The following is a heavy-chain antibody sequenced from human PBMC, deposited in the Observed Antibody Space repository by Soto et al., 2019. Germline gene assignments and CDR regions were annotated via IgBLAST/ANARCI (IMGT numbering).Heavy chain of an antibody. CDR2: ISYDGSNK. CDR1: GFTFSSYG. D-gene: IGHD1-20*01. J-gene: IGHJ5*02. Sequence: PGGSLRLSCAASGFTFSSYGMHWVRQAPGKGLEWVAVISYDGSNKYYADSVKGRFTISRDNSKNTLYLQMNSLRAEDTAVYYCAILSLITGTTGDWFDPWGQGTLVTVSS. CDR3: AILSLITGTTGDWFDP. V-gene: IGHV3-30*03.